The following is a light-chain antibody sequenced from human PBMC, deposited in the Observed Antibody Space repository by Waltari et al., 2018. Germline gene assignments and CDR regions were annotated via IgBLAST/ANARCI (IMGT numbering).Light chain of an antibody. V-gene: IGLV2-14*03. CDR3: SSYTSSSTSVV. CDR2: DVS. Sequence: QSALTQPASVSGSPGQSITISCTGTSSDGGGYNYVSWYQQHPGKAPTLMIYDVSNRPSGVSNRFSGSKSGNMASLTISGLQAEDEADYYCSSYTSSSTSVVFGGGTKLTVL. CDR1: SSDGGGYNY. J-gene: IGLJ2*01.